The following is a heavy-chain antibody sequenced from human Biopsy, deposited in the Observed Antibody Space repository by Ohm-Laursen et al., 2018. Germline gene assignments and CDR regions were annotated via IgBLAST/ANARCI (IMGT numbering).Heavy chain of an antibody. V-gene: IGHV3-30*18. CDR1: GVTLSGYK. J-gene: IGHJ6*02. CDR2: IFYDGSNT. CDR3: AKDRYNYTPIGGFSMDV. Sequence: SLRLSCSASGVTLSGYKMNWVRQAPGRGLEWVAFIFYDGSNTYYADSVKGRFTISRDNSRDTLYLQMSSLRAEDTAVYYCAKDRYNYTPIGGFSMDVWGQGTTVTVSS. D-gene: IGHD5-18*01.